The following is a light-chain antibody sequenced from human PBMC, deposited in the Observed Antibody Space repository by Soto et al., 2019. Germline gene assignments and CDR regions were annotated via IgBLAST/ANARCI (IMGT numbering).Light chain of an antibody. CDR2: TND. CDR1: SFNIGSNT. J-gene: IGLJ2*01. V-gene: IGLV1-44*01. Sequence: QPVLTQPPSASGTPGQRVTISCSGSSFNIGSNTVNWYQQVPGTAPKLLLYTNDQRPSGVPDRFSGSKSGTSASLAISGLQSEDEGDYYCTAWDDSLNGLVFGGGTKLTVL. CDR3: TAWDDSLNGLV.